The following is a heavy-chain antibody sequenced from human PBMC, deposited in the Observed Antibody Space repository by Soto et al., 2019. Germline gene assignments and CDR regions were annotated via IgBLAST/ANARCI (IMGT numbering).Heavy chain of an antibody. J-gene: IGHJ3*02. Sequence: GSLRLSCAASGFTFSTYWMTWVRQAPGKGLEWVANIKKDGSEKYYVDSVKGRFTISRDNAKNSLYLQMNSLRAEDTAVYYCARDRGDYDFWSGYSSASEIWGQGTMVTVSS. D-gene: IGHD3-3*01. CDR1: GFTFSTYW. CDR3: ARDRGDYDFWSGYSSASEI. CDR2: IKKDGSEK. V-gene: IGHV3-7*05.